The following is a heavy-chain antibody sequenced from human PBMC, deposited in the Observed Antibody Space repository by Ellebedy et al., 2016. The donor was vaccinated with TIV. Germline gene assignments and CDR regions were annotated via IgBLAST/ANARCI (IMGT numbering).Heavy chain of an antibody. CDR3: ARDIPESGASVGYFDL. D-gene: IGHD2-2*02. CDR2: INPNSGGT. CDR1: GYTFTGYY. J-gene: IGHJ2*01. Sequence: ASVKVSCKASGYTFTGYYMHWVRQVPGQGLEWMGWINPNSGGTNYAQKFQGWVTMTRDTSISTAYMELSRLRSDDTAVYYCARDIPESGASVGYFDLWGRGTLVTVSS. V-gene: IGHV1-2*04.